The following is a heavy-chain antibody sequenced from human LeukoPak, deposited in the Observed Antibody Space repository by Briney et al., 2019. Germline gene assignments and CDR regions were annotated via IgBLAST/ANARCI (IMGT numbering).Heavy chain of an antibody. Sequence: GGSLRLSCAASGFTFSDYYMSWIRQAPGKGLEWVSYISSSGSTIYYADSVKGRFTISRDNAKNSLYLQMNSLRAEDTAVYYCAKDWLELPYYYFDYWGQGTLVTVSS. CDR2: ISSSGSTI. D-gene: IGHD1-7*01. J-gene: IGHJ4*02. V-gene: IGHV3-11*01. CDR1: GFTFSDYY. CDR3: AKDWLELPYYYFDY.